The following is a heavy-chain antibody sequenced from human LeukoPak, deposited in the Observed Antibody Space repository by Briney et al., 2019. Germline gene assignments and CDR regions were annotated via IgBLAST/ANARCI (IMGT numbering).Heavy chain of an antibody. CDR1: GNPSPTT. CDR3: ARIFGDSPFDY. CDR2: INPSGGST. D-gene: IGHD4-17*01. V-gene: IGHV1-46*01. J-gene: IGHJ4*02. Sequence: PSVKVPSKAPGNPSPTTIMHWGDKPPGQGLKWMGIINPSGGSTSYAQKFQGRVTMTRDTSTNTVYMELSSLRSEDTAVYYCARIFGDSPFDYWGQGTLVTVSS.